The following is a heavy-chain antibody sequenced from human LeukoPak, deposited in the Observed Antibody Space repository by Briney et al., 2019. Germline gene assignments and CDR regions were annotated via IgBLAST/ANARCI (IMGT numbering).Heavy chain of an antibody. J-gene: IGHJ6*03. D-gene: IGHD3-22*01. Sequence: SETLSLTCTVSGGSISSYYWSWIRQPAGKGLEWIGRIYTSGSTNYNPSLKSRVTMSVDTSKNQFSLKLSSVTAADTAVYYCARGPSYYDSSGCLYYYYMDVSGKGTTVTVSS. V-gene: IGHV4-4*07. CDR3: ARGPSYYDSSGCLYYYYMDV. CDR1: GGSISSYY. CDR2: IYTSGST.